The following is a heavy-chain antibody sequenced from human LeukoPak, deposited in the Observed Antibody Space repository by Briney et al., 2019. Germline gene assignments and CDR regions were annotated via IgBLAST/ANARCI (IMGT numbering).Heavy chain of an antibody. Sequence: GGPLGLSCAASGFTFSDYYMSWIRQAPGKGLECVSYISSSGSTIYYADSVKGRFTISRDNAKNSLYLQMNSLRAEDTAVYYCASPAGATHKGTVDYWGQGTLVTVSS. CDR1: GFTFSDYY. CDR2: ISSSGSTI. CDR3: ASPAGATHKGTVDY. J-gene: IGHJ4*02. V-gene: IGHV3-11*01. D-gene: IGHD1-26*01.